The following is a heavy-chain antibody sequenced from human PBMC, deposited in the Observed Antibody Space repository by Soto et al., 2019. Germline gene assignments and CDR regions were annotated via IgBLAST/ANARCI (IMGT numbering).Heavy chain of an antibody. J-gene: IGHJ4*02. Sequence: GASVKVSCKASGYTFTGYYMHWVRQAPGQGLEWMGWINPNSGGTNYAQKFRGWVTMTRDTSISTAYMELSRLRSDDTAVYYCARGARVLRYFGFDYWGQGTLVTVSS. CDR2: INPNSGGT. V-gene: IGHV1-2*04. CDR3: ARGARVLRYFGFDY. D-gene: IGHD3-9*01. CDR1: GYTFTGYY.